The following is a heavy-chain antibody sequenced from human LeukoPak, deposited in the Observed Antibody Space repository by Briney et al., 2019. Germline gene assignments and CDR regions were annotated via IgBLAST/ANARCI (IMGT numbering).Heavy chain of an antibody. CDR1: GGSISSYY. CDR2: IYTSGST. Sequence: SETLSLTCTVSGGSISSYYWSWIRQPPGKGLEWIGHIYTSGSTNYNPSLKSRVTISVDTSKNQFSLKLSSVTAADTAVYYCASTGNWGQQLAFWGQGTLVTVSS. J-gene: IGHJ4*02. V-gene: IGHV4-4*09. CDR3: ASTGNWGQQLAF. D-gene: IGHD6-13*01.